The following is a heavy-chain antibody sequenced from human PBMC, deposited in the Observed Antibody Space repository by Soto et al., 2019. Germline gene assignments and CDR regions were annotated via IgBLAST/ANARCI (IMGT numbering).Heavy chain of an antibody. Sequence: EVQLVQSGAEVKKPGEALRISCKVSGYKFTTYWISWVRQMPGKGLEGMGRIDPSDSDSNYSPSFQGHVTISADKSVSTVYLQLSSLEASDTAMYYCVRHLNGFDPWGQGTLVTVSS. V-gene: IGHV5-10-1*01. J-gene: IGHJ5*02. CDR3: VRHLNGFDP. CDR2: IDPSDSDS. CDR1: GYKFTTYW.